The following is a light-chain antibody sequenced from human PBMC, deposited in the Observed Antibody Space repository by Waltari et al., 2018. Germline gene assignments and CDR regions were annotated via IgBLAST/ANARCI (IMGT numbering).Light chain of an antibody. CDR3: HQSTFLPFT. J-gene: IGKJ2*01. CDR1: QGISNW. Sequence: DIQMTQSPSSLSASVGDRVTITCRANQGISNWLAWYQQKPGKAPKSLLYGASNLQSGAPSRFSGSGSGTDFTLTITNVQPEDAATYYCHQSTFLPFTFGQGTKLEIK. V-gene: IGKV1D-16*01. CDR2: GAS.